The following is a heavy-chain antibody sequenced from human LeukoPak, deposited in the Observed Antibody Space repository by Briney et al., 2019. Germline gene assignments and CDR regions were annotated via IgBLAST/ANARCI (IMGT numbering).Heavy chain of an antibody. V-gene: IGHV3-9*01. J-gene: IGHJ4*02. CDR1: GFTFDDYA. CDR2: ISWNSGSI. D-gene: IGHD3-10*01. CDR3: AKDDTTMVRGVFDY. Sequence: GGSLRLSCAASGFTFDDYAMHWVRQAPGKGLEWVSGISWNSGSIGYADSVKGRLTISRDNAKNSLYLQMNSLRAEDTALYYCAKDDTTMVRGVFDYWGQGTLVTVSS.